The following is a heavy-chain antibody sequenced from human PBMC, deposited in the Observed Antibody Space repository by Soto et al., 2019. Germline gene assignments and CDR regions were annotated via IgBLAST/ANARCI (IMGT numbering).Heavy chain of an antibody. CDR3: AREKQGLAAALHY. CDR2: IYTSGST. V-gene: IGHV4-4*07. Sequence: QVQLQESGPGLVKPSETLSLTCTVSGGSISSYYWSWIRQPAGKGLEWIGRIYTSGSTNYNPALKSRVTVSVDTSKNQCSLKLSSVTAADTAVYYCAREKQGLAAALHYWGQGTLVTVSS. D-gene: IGHD6-13*01. CDR1: GGSISSYY. J-gene: IGHJ4*02.